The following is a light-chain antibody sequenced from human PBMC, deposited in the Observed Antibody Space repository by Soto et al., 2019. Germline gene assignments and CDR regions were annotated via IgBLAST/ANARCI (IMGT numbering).Light chain of an antibody. J-gene: IGLJ1*01. CDR2: DVS. CDR1: SSDVGGYNY. V-gene: IGLV2-14*01. CDR3: SAYTSSSTLVV. Sequence: QSALTQPASVSGSPGQSITISCTGTSSDVGGYNYVSWCQQHPGKAPKLMIYDVSNRPSGVSNRFSGSKSGNTASLTISGIQAEDEADYYCSAYTSSSTLVVFGTGTKLTGL.